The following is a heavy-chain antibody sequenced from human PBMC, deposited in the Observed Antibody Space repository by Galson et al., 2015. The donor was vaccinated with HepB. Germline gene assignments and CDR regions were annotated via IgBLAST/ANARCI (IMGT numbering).Heavy chain of an antibody. V-gene: IGHV3-23*01. CDR1: GFTFGSYG. Sequence: SLRLSCAASGFTFGSYGMTWVRQAPGKGLEWVSAFSGSDSSTYYADSVKGRFTISRDNSKNTLYLQMNSLRADDTAVYYCAKIPGGVNTLFDHWGQGTLVIVSS. CDR2: FSGSDSST. D-gene: IGHD3-16*01. J-gene: IGHJ4*02. CDR3: AKIPGGVNTLFDH.